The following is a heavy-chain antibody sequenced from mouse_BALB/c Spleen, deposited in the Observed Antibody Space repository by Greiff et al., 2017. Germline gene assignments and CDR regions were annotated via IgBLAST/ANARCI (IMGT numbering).Heavy chain of an antibody. CDR1: GYSITSDYA. J-gene: IGHJ1*01. D-gene: IGHD3-1*01. Sequence: VQLQQSGPGLVKPSQSLSLTCTVTGYSITSDYAWNWIRQFPGNKLEWMGYISYSGSTSYNPSLKSRISITRDTSKNQFFLQLNSVTTEDTATYYCASDGATGYWYFDVWGAGTTVTVSS. V-gene: IGHV3-2*02. CDR2: ISYSGST. CDR3: ASDGATGYWYFDV.